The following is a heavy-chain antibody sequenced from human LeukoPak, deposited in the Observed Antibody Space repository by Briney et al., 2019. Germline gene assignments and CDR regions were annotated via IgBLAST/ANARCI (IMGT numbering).Heavy chain of an antibody. V-gene: IGHV4-34*01. CDR1: VGSFSGYY. D-gene: IGHD1-26*01. Sequence: SETLSLTCADSVGSFSGYYWSWIRQPPGKGLEWIGEINYSGSTNYNLSLKSRVTISVDTSKKQFSLKLSSVTSADTSVYYCASPSVGREPRAYWGQGTLVTVS. CDR2: INYSGST. J-gene: IGHJ4*02. CDR3: ASPSVGREPRAY.